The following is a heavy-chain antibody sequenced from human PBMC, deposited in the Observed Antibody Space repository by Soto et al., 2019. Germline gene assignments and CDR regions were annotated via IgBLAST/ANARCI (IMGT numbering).Heavy chain of an antibody. D-gene: IGHD2-15*01. Sequence: SVKVSCKASGYTFTSYGISWVRQAPGQGLEWMGGIIPIFGTANYAQKFQGRVTITADESTSTAYMELSSLRSEDTAVYYCARWVVARLYYYGMDVWGQGTTVTVSS. CDR3: ARWVVARLYYYGMDV. V-gene: IGHV1-69*13. CDR2: IIPIFGTA. CDR1: GYTFTSYG. J-gene: IGHJ6*02.